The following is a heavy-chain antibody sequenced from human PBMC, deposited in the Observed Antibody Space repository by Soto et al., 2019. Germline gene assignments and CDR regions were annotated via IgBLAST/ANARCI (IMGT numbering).Heavy chain of an antibody. CDR3: AIFPWYSSGWSTQRLYWYFDL. CDR2: IIPIVGNA. CDR1: GGTFSNYV. D-gene: IGHD6-19*01. J-gene: IGHJ2*01. V-gene: IGHV1-69*12. Sequence: QVQLVQSGAEVKKPGSSVKVSCKASGGTFSNYVISWVRQAPGQGLEWMGGIIPIVGNAHYGQKLQGRVITTADDFTSTSYKELRTLRSDATAVYDWAIFPWYSSGWSTQRLYWYFDLSGRGTLVTVSS.